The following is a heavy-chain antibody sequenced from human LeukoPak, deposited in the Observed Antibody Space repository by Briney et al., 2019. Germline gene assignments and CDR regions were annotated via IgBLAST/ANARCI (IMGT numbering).Heavy chain of an antibody. D-gene: IGHD4-11*01. J-gene: IGHJ6*02. CDR2: IIPIFGTA. CDR1: GGTFSSYA. V-gene: IGHV1-69*13. CDR3: ARSTVTTAYGMDV. Sequence: VASVKVSCKASGGTFSSYAISWVRQAPGQGLEWMGGIIPIFGTANYAQKFQGRVTITADESTSTAYMELSSLRSEDTAVYYCARSTVTTAYGMDVWGQGTTVTVSS.